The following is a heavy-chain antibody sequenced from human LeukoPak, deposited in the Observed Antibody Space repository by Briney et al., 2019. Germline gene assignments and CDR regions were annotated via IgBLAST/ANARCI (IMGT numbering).Heavy chain of an antibody. Sequence: ASVKVSCKASGYTFTSYGISWVRQAPGQGLEWMGWISAYNGNTNYAQKLQGRVTMTTDTSTSTAYMELRSLRSDDTAVYYCARYVVVVPAATKIYHMDVWDKGTTVTVSS. D-gene: IGHD2-2*01. V-gene: IGHV1-18*01. CDR2: ISAYNGNT. CDR1: GYTFTSYG. J-gene: IGHJ6*03. CDR3: ARYVVVVPAATKIYHMDV.